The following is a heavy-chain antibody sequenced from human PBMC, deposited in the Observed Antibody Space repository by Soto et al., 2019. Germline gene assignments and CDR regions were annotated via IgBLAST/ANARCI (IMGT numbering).Heavy chain of an antibody. CDR1: GFTFSSYA. V-gene: IGHV3-23*01. CDR3: AKDTSGGGPDYGGNRPFDY. J-gene: IGHJ4*02. D-gene: IGHD4-17*01. CDR2: ISGSGGST. Sequence: GGSLRLSCAASGFTFSSYAMSWVRQAPGKGLEWVSAISGSGGSTYYADSVKGRSTFSRDHSKNTLYLQMNSLRAEDTAVYYCAKDTSGGGPDYGGNRPFDYWGQGTLVTVSS.